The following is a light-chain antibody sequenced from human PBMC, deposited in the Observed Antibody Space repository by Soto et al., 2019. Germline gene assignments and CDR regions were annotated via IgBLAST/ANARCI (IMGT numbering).Light chain of an antibody. CDR1: QSVTNKY. CDR3: QFYDSSTPKNT. Sequence: VLTQSPGTLSLPPGDRATLSCRASQSVTNKYIAWYQQKPGQATRLLIYGLSSRAIGIPDRFSGSGSGTDFTLKLGRSEPEDFGVYYCQFYDSSTPKNTLGKGKKVEIQ. V-gene: IGKV3-20*01. CDR2: GLS. J-gene: IGKJ2*01.